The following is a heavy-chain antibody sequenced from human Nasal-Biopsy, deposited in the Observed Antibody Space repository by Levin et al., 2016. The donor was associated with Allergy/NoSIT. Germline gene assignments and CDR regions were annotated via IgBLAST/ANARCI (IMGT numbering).Heavy chain of an antibody. CDR1: GGSISSDSDY. D-gene: IGHD2-21*02. CDR2: IYYSGST. J-gene: IGHJ4*02. CDR3: ARQQGGDFTGDFDY. V-gene: IGHV4-39*01. Sequence: SETLSLTCDVSGGSISSDSDYWAWIRQPPGKGLEWIGSIYYSGSTYYKSSLKSRLTISVDTSKNQFSLKLTSVTAADTAVYYCARQQGGDFTGDFDYWGQGTLVTVSS.